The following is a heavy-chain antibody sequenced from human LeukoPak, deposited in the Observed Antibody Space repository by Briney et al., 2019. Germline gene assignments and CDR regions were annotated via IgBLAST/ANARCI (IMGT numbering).Heavy chain of an antibody. D-gene: IGHD5-18*01. J-gene: IGHJ4*02. Sequence: GGSLRLSCAASGFTFSDYYMSWIRQAPGKGLEWVSYISSSGSTIYYADSVKGRFTISRDNAKNSLYLQMNTLRAEDRALYYCARGGQLWAHFDFWGQGTLVTVSS. CDR3: ARGGQLWAHFDF. CDR2: ISSSGSTI. CDR1: GFTFSDYY. V-gene: IGHV3-11*04.